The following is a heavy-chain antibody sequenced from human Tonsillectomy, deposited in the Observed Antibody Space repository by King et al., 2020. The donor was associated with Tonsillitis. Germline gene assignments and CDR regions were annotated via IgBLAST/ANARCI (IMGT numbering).Heavy chain of an antibody. CDR1: GFTFSSYD. CDR2: ISRTIRDI. J-gene: IGHJ6*02. V-gene: IGHV3-21*01. Sequence: VQLVESGGGLVKRGGSLRLSCAASGFTFSSYDMKWVRQAPGKGLEWVSSISRTIRDIYYADSVKGRFTISRDNAKNSLYLQMNSLRADDTAVYYCARVGGVVTSYYYYGLDVWGQGTAVTVSS. CDR3: ARVGGVVTSYYYYGLDV. D-gene: IGHD3-3*01.